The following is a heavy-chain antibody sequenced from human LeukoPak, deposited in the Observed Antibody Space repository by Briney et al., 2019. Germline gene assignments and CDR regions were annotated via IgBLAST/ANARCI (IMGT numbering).Heavy chain of an antibody. CDR3: ARDSRIQLWRPLDY. D-gene: IGHD5-18*01. J-gene: IGHJ4*02. CDR1: GFTFTAYY. CDR2: INPNSGGT. V-gene: IGHV1-2*02. Sequence: VGSLRLSCAASGFTFTAYYMHWVRQAPGQGLEWMGWINPNSGGTNYAQKFRGRVTMTRDTSISTAYMELSRLRSDDTAVYYCARDSRIQLWRPLDYWGQGTLVTVSS.